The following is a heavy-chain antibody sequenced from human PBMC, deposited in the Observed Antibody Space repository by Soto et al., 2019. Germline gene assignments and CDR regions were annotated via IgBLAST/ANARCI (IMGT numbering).Heavy chain of an antibody. D-gene: IGHD3-22*01. Sequence: QVQLVESGGGVVQPGRSLSLSCAASGFTFSSYAMHWVRQAPGKGLEWVAVISYDGSKKYYADSVKGRFTISRDNSKNTLYLQMNSLRAEDTAGYYCARGGYYDSSGYDAFDIWGQGTMVTVSS. CDR2: ISYDGSKK. V-gene: IGHV3-30-3*01. J-gene: IGHJ3*02. CDR1: GFTFSSYA. CDR3: ARGGYYDSSGYDAFDI.